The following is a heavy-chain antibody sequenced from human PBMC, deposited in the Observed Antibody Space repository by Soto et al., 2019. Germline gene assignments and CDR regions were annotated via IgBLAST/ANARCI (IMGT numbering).Heavy chain of an antibody. V-gene: IGHV3-74*01. D-gene: IGHD1-26*01. CDR3: GSVFEH. Sequence: EVQLVESGGGLVQPGGSLRLSCAASGFTFTNYWMHWVRQAPGKGLQWVARVDGEESGTSYADSVKGRFTISRDNAKNTLSLQMNSLRADDTAVYYCGSVFEHWGWGTLVTVSS. J-gene: IGHJ4*02. CDR1: GFTFTNYW. CDR2: VDGEESGT.